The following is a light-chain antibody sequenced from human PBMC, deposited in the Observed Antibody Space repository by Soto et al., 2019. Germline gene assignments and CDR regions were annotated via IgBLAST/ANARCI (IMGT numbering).Light chain of an antibody. CDR3: QSYDSSLSGSV. CDR1: SSNIGAGYV. V-gene: IGLV1-40*01. CDR2: GNS. Sequence: QSVLTQPPSVSGAPGQRVTISCIGSSSNIGAGYVVHWYQQLPGTAPKLLIYGNSNRPSGVPDRFSGSKSGTSASLAITGLQAEDEADYYCQSYDSSLSGSVFGGGTKVTVL. J-gene: IGLJ2*01.